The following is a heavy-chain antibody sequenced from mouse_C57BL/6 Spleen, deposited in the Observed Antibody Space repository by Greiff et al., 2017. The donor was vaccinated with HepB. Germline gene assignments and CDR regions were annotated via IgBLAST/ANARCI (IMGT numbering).Heavy chain of an antibody. V-gene: IGHV1-20*01. J-gene: IGHJ1*03. CDR2: INPYNGDT. CDR3: ARESSYEWYFDV. CDR1: GYSFTGYF. Sequence: EVQLQQSGPELVKPGDSVKISCKASGYSFTGYFMNWVMPSHGKSLEWIGRINPYNGDTFFNQKFKGKATLTVDKSSSTAHMELRSLTSEDSAVYYCARESSYEWYFDVWGTGTTVTVAS. D-gene: IGHD1-1*01.